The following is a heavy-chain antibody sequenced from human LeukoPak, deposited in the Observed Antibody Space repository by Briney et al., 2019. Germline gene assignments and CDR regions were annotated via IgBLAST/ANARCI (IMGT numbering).Heavy chain of an antibody. Sequence: PGGSLRLSCAASGFTFSTYSMNWVRQAPGKGLEWVSYISSSSSTIYHADSVKGRFTIFRDNAKNSLYLQMNSLRAEDTAVYYCASLYGSGPKWFDPWGQGTLVTVSS. D-gene: IGHD3-10*01. CDR3: ASLYGSGPKWFDP. CDR1: GFTFSTYS. J-gene: IGHJ5*02. V-gene: IGHV3-48*01. CDR2: ISSSSSTI.